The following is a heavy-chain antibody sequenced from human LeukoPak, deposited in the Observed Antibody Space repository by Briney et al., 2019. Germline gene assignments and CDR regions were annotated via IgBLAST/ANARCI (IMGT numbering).Heavy chain of an antibody. CDR1: GFSVSINY. D-gene: IGHD3-10*01. V-gene: IGHV3-53*01. CDR3: ARDLMGRGEGFDP. Sequence: GGSLRLSCAASGFSVSINYMAWVRQAPGKGLEWVSVIYSGGSTYYADSVKGRFTISRDNSKNPLYLQMNSLRAEDTAVYYCARDLMGRGEGFDPWGQGILVTVSS. CDR2: IYSGGST. J-gene: IGHJ5*02.